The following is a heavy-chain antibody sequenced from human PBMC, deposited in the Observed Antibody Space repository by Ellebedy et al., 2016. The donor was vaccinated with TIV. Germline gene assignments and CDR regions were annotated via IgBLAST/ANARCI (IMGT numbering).Heavy chain of an antibody. CDR3: ARQSKGIISYYYYGMDV. D-gene: IGHD3-10*01. Sequence: AASVKVSCKASGGTFSSYAISWVRQAPGQGLEWMGWINPNSGGTNYAQKFQGWVTMTRDTSISTAYMELSRLRSDDTAVYYCARQSKGIISYYYYGMDVWGQGTTVTVSS. J-gene: IGHJ6*02. CDR1: GGTFSSYA. V-gene: IGHV1-2*04. CDR2: INPNSGGT.